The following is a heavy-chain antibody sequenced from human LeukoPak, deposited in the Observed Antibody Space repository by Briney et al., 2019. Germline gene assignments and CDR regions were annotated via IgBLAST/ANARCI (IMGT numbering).Heavy chain of an antibody. CDR1: GGSISSSNW. V-gene: IGHV4-4*02. CDR2: IYHSGST. J-gene: IGHJ6*02. CDR3: ARSISSWEYYYGMDV. D-gene: IGHD6-13*01. Sequence: PSETLSLTCAVSGGSISSSNWWSWVRQPPGKGLEWIGEIYHSGSTNYNPSLKSRVTISVDKSKNQFSLKLSSVTAADTAVYYCARSISSWEYYYGMDVWGQGTTVTVSS.